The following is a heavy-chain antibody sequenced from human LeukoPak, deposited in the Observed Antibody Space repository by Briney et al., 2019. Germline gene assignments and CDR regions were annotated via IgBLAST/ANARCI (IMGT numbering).Heavy chain of an antibody. CDR2: INWNGGST. V-gene: IGHV3-20*04. CDR1: GFTFDDYG. D-gene: IGHD5-24*01. Sequence: PGGSLRLSCAASGFTFDDYGMSWVRQAPGKGLEWGSGINWNGGSTGYADSVKGRFTISRDNAKNSLYLQMNSLRDEDTALYFCARAPALQSYYYYYMDVWGKGTTVTVSS. CDR3: ARAPALQSYYYYYMDV. J-gene: IGHJ6*03.